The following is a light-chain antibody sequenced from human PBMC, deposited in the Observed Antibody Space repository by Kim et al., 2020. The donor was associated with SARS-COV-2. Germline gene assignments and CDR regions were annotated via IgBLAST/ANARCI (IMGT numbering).Light chain of an antibody. Sequence: EIVMTQSPATLSVSPGERATLSCRASQSVSSNLAWYQQKPGQAPRLLIYGASTRATGIPARFSGSGSGTEFTLTISSLQSEDFAVYYCQQYNRRGFTFGPGTKVDIK. CDR3: QQYNRRGFT. J-gene: IGKJ3*01. CDR2: GAS. V-gene: IGKV3-15*01. CDR1: QSVSSN.